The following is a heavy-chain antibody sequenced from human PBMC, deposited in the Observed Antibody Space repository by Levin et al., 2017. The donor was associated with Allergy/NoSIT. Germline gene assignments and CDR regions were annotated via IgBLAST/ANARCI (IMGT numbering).Heavy chain of an antibody. D-gene: IGHD4-17*01. CDR2: ITYDGSNK. J-gene: IGHJ4*02. Sequence: PGGSLRLSCAASGFTFRTYGMHWVRQAPGKGLEWVAVITYDGSNKYYTDSVKGRFTISRDNSKNTLYLQMNSLRAEDTAVYYCAKDFHDYGDCEPDYWGQGTLVTVSS. CDR1: GFTFRTYG. V-gene: IGHV3-30*18. CDR3: AKDFHDYGDCEPDY.